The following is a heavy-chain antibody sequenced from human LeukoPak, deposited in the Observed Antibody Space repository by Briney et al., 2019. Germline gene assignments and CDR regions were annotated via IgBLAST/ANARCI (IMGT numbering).Heavy chain of an antibody. CDR2: IWYDGTNK. J-gene: IGHJ4*02. Sequence: GGSLRLSCAASGFTFTSYGMHWVRQAPGKGLEWVAVIWYDGTNKYYADSVKGRFTISRDNSKNTVDLQMGSLRVEDTAVYYCARENGWYLDYWGQGILVTVSS. V-gene: IGHV3-33*01. D-gene: IGHD6-19*01. CDR1: GFTFTSYG. CDR3: ARENGWYLDY.